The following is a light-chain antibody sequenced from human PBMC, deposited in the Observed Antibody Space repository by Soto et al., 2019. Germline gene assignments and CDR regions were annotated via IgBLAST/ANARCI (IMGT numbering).Light chain of an antibody. CDR2: GAS. V-gene: IGKV3-20*01. CDR3: QQYGSSPLT. J-gene: IGKJ4*01. Sequence: DIVLTQSPGTLSLSPGERATLSCRASQSVSSSYLAWYQQKPGQAPRLLIYGASIRATGIPDRFTGSGSGTDFTLTISAVEPEDFSGDYCQQYGSSPLTVGGGTKVEIK. CDR1: QSVSSSY.